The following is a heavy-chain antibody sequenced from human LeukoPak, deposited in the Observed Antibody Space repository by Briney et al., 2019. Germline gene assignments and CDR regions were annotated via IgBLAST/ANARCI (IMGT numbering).Heavy chain of an antibody. J-gene: IGHJ4*02. CDR1: GFTFSSYA. CDR2: ISSNGGST. CDR3: AKVVAGRYQDY. Sequence: GGSLRLSCSASGFTFSSYAMHWVRQAPGKGLEYVSAISSNGGSTYYADSVKGRFSISRDNAKNSLYLQMNSLRAEDTAVYYCAKVVAGRYQDYWGQGTLVSVSS. D-gene: IGHD6-19*01. V-gene: IGHV3-64*04.